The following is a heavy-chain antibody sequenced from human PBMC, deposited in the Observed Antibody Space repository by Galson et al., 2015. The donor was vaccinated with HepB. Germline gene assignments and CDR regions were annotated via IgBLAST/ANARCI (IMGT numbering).Heavy chain of an antibody. CDR1: GFTFSSYW. D-gene: IGHD2-2*01. CDR2: INSDGSST. Sequence: SLRLSCAASGFTFSSYWMHWVRQAPGKGLVWVSRINSDGSSTSYADSVKGRFTISRDNAKNTLYLQMNSLRAEDTAVYYCASSRGFVVVPAATSASRGQGTLVTVSS. J-gene: IGHJ4*02. CDR3: ASSRGFVVVPAATSAS. V-gene: IGHV3-74*01.